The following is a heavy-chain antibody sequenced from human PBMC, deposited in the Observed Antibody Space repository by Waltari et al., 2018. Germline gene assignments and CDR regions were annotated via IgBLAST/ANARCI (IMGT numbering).Heavy chain of an antibody. Sequence: QLQLQESGPGLVKPSETLSLTCTVSGGSISSSSYYWGWIRQPPGKGLEWIGSIYYSGRPYSNPSLKSRVTISVDTSKNQFSLKLSSVTAADTAVYYCARPGTGMVGGWELHDAFDIWGQGTMVTVSS. J-gene: IGHJ3*02. D-gene: IGHD1-26*01. CDR3: ARPGTGMVGGWELHDAFDI. CDR2: IYYSGRP. V-gene: IGHV4-39*01. CDR1: GGSISSSSYY.